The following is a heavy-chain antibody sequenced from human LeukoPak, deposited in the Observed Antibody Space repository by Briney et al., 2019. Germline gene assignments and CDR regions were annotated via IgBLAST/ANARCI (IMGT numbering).Heavy chain of an antibody. CDR3: EGSAGY. Sequence: LAGGSLRLSCAASGFTFSSYWMSWVRQAPGKGLEWVANIKKDGSEMYYVDSVKGRFTISRDNAKNSLYLQMNSLRAEDTAVYYREGSAGYWGQGTLVTVSS. CDR1: GFTFSSYW. CDR2: IKKDGSEM. V-gene: IGHV3-7*01. J-gene: IGHJ4*02.